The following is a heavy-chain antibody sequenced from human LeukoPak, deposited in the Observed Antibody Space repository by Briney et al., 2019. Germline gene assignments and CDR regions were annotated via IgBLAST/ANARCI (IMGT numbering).Heavy chain of an antibody. CDR1: GYTFTGYY. D-gene: IGHD3-3*01. V-gene: IGHV1-2*02. CDR3: ARDLEDFWSGITSY. J-gene: IGHJ4*02. CDR2: INPNSGGT. Sequence: ASVKVSCKASGYTFTGYYMHWVRQAPGQGLEWMGWINPNSGGTNYAQKFQGRVTMTRDMSISTAYMELSRLRSDDTAVYYCARDLEDFWSGITSYWGQGTLVTVSS.